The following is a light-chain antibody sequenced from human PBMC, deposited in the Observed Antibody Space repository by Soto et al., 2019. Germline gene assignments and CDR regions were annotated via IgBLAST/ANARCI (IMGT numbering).Light chain of an antibody. V-gene: IGKV1-5*01. CDR2: DAS. Sequence: DIQMTQSPSTLSASIVDRVTITCRASQSVSTWLAWYQQKPGKAPKLLIFDASILKSGVPSRFSASGSGTEFTLTISSLQPDDVATYYCLQYDNHSWTFGQGTKVDIK. J-gene: IGKJ1*01. CDR3: LQYDNHSWT. CDR1: QSVSTW.